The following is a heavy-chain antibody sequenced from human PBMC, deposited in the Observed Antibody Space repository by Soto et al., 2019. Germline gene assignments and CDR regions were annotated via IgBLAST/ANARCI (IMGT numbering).Heavy chain of an antibody. V-gene: IGHV3-30*03. CDR3: VSDRGYGHASVPYS. Sequence: QAQLVESGGGVVQPGRSLRLSCAASGFAFSSYGRHWVRQAPGTGLEWVAVISYDGSLQHYADSVKGRFTISRDNSKNMGLLQMSSLRAEDTAVYYCVSDRGYGHASVPYSWGQGTLVSVSS. CDR1: GFAFSSYG. J-gene: IGHJ4*02. D-gene: IGHD5-18*01. CDR2: ISYDGSLQ.